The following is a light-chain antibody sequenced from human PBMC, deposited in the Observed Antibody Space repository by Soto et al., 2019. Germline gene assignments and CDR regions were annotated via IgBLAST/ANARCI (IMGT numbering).Light chain of an antibody. CDR3: CSYAGRTSWV. CDR1: SSNIGAGYE. J-gene: IGLJ3*02. V-gene: IGLV1-40*01. Sequence: QSVLTQPPSVSGAPGQRVTISCTGSSSNIGAGYEVHWYQHLPGKAPKLLIYGNTNRPSGVPDRFSGSKSGTSASLAITGLQAEGEADYYCCSYAGRTSWVFGGGTKLTVL. CDR2: GNT.